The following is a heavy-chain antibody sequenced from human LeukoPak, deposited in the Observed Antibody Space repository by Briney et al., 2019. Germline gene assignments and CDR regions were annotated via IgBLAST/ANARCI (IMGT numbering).Heavy chain of an antibody. D-gene: IGHD6-13*01. Sequence: SETLSLTCTVSGGSISTYYWSWIRQAPGKGLEWIGYINYSGSTDYNPSLKSRVTISVDTSRNQLSLKMRSVTAADTAVYYCAREYSSFEYWGQGTLVTVSS. CDR3: AREYSSFEY. CDR1: GGSISTYY. J-gene: IGHJ4*02. CDR2: INYSGST. V-gene: IGHV4-59*01.